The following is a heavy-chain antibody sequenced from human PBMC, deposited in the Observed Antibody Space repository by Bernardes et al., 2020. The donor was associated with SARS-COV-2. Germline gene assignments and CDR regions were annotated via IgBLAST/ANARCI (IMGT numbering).Heavy chain of an antibody. Sequence: GGSLRLSCAASGITFSSYAMSWVRQAPGKGLEWVSMISGSGDTTYNADTVKGRFTISRDNSKNTLYLQINSLRAEDTAVYYCGKHRTYSGYDSSTDYWGQGTRVTVSS. CDR3: GKHRTYSGYDSSTDY. J-gene: IGHJ4*02. CDR1: GITFSSYA. D-gene: IGHD5-12*01. CDR2: ISGSGDTT. V-gene: IGHV3-23*01.